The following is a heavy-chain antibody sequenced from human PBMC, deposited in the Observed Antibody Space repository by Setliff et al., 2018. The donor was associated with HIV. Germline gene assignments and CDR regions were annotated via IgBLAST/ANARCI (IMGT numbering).Heavy chain of an antibody. V-gene: IGHV3-15*04. CDR2: IANKNDGGTI. CDR1: GLIFSNAY. D-gene: IGHD4-4*01. CDR3: ATKKGAGATVFDN. J-gene: IGHJ4*02. Sequence: GGSLRLSCKVSGLIFSNAYMNWVRQAPGKGLEWIGHIANKNDGGTIEYSGHVRSRFTISRDDSKETLYLQMNRLRMEDTAIYYCATKKGAGATVFDNWGQGTLVTVSS.